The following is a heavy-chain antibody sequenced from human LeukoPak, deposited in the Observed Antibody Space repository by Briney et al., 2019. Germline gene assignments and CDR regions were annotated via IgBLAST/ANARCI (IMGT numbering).Heavy chain of an antibody. CDR3: ARDRGRSARGRWFDP. CDR2: IYYSGST. Sequence: SETLSLTCTVSGGSISSYYWSWIRQPPGKGLEWIGYIYYSGSTNYNPSLKSRVTISVDTSKNQFSLKLCSVTAADTAVYYCARDRGRSARGRWFDPWGQGTLVTVSS. D-gene: IGHD3-3*01. V-gene: IGHV4-59*01. CDR1: GGSISSYY. J-gene: IGHJ5*02.